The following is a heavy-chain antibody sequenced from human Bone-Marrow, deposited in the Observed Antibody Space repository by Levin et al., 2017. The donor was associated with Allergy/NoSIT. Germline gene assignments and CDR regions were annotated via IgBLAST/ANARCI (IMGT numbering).Heavy chain of an antibody. V-gene: IGHV3-53*01. CDR3: ARVDCSSTRCDEGYFDY. Sequence: GGSLRLSCAASGFTVSSNYMSWVRQAPGKGLEWVSIIYSGGSTYYADSVKGRFTISRDNSKNTLYLQMNSLRAEDTAVYYCARVDCSSTRCDEGYFDYWGQGTLVAVSS. D-gene: IGHD2-2*01. CDR2: IYSGGST. J-gene: IGHJ4*02. CDR1: GFTVSSNY.